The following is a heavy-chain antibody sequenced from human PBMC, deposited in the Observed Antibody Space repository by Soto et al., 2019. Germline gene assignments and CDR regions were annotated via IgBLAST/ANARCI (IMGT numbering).Heavy chain of an antibody. CDR3: ARIQLGTYYYYGMDV. Sequence: GESLKISCKGSGYSFTSYWIGWVRQMPGKGLEWMGIIYPGDSDTRYSPSFQGQVTISADKSISTAYLQWSSLKASDTAMYYCARIQLGTYYYYGMDVWGQGTTVTVSS. V-gene: IGHV5-51*01. J-gene: IGHJ6*02. D-gene: IGHD6-6*01. CDR1: GYSFTSYW. CDR2: IYPGDSDT.